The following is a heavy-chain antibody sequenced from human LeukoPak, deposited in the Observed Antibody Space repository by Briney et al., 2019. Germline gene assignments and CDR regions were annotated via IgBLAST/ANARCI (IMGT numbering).Heavy chain of an antibody. CDR3: AKDREGRGYNYGTYFDY. CDR2: ISFDGSEI. V-gene: IGHV3-30*18. D-gene: IGHD5-18*01. Sequence: GGSLRLSCAASGLTFSSFGMHWVRQAPGKGLEWSASISFDGSEIYYGDSVKGRFTISTDNSKNTLFLQMNSLRADDTAVYLCAKDREGRGYNYGTYFDYWGQGTLVTVSS. CDR1: GLTFSSFG. J-gene: IGHJ4*02.